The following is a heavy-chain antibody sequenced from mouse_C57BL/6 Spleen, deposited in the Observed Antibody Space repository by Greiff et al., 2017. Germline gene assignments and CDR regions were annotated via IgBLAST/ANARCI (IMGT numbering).Heavy chain of an antibody. D-gene: IGHD2-4*01. CDR1: GFTFSDYG. Sequence: EVKLQESGGGLVKPGGSLKLSCAASGFTFSDYGMHWVRQAPEKGLEWVAYISSGSSTIYYADTVKGRFTISRDNAKNTLFLQMTSLRSEDTAMYYCARRDYDPFAYWGQGTLVTVSA. V-gene: IGHV5-17*01. CDR2: ISSGSSTI. CDR3: ARRDYDPFAY. J-gene: IGHJ3*01.